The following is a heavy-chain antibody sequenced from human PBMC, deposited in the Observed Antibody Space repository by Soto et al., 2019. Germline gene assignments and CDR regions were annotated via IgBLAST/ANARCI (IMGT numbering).Heavy chain of an antibody. J-gene: IGHJ6*02. Sequence: SQTLSLTFVASGGTISTNSVAWNCVRPSPSRGLEWLGRTYYRSRWSSDYAVSVRSRIYINADTSKNQVSLQLNSVTPDDTAVYYCARSGGDYDYYYNGMDVWGQGTTVTVSS. D-gene: IGHD3-16*01. CDR1: GGTISTNSVA. V-gene: IGHV6-1*01. CDR3: ARSGGDYDYYYNGMDV. CDR2: TYYRSRWSS.